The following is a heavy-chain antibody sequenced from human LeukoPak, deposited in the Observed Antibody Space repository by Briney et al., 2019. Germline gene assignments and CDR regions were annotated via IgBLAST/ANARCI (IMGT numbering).Heavy chain of an antibody. J-gene: IGHJ4*02. V-gene: IGHV3-23*01. CDR2: ISGSGGST. Sequence: PGGSLRLSCAASGFTFSSYAMSWVRQAPGKGLEWVSAISGSGGSTYYADSVKGRFTISRGNSKNTLYLQMNSLRAEDAAVYYCAKEWQWLVLLNFDYWGQGTLVTVSS. D-gene: IGHD6-19*01. CDR1: GFTFSSYA. CDR3: AKEWQWLVLLNFDY.